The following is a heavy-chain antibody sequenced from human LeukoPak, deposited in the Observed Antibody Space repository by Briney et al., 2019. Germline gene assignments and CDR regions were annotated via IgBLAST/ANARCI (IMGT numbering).Heavy chain of an antibody. V-gene: IGHV3-64D*06. CDR3: VKGASGSYYNPGNAFDI. Sequence: PGGSLRLSCAASGFTFSSDWMHWVRQAAGKGLEYVSAISSNGGSTYYADSVKGRFTISRDNSKNTLYLQMSSLRAEDTAVYYCVKGASGSYYNPGNAFDIWGQGTMVTVSS. CDR1: GFTFSSDW. J-gene: IGHJ3*02. D-gene: IGHD3-10*01. CDR2: ISSNGGST.